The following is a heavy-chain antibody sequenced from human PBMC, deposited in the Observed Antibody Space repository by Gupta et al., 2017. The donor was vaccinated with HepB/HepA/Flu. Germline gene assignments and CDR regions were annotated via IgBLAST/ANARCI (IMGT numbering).Heavy chain of an antibody. Sequence: EVQLFESGGGLVQPGGSLRLSCSASGFKFSNDAMTWVRQVPGKGLEWVSIISANSDTTHYADSVKGRFTTSRDNSKNTVYLQMDSLRVEDSAIYYCINDPNWEWGYWGQGTLVTVSS. CDR2: ISANSDTT. CDR3: INDPNWEWGY. J-gene: IGHJ4*02. V-gene: IGHV3-23*01. CDR1: GFKFSNDA. D-gene: IGHD7-27*01.